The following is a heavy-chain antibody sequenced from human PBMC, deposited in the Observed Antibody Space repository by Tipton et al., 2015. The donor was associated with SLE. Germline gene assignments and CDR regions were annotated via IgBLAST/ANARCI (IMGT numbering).Heavy chain of an antibody. J-gene: IGHJ5*02. Sequence: TLSLTCTVSGGSISSSNYYWGWIRQPPGKGLEWIGNIFYTGSSSYNPSLKSRVTISVDTSKNHFPLKLSSVTAADTAVYYCARRRAATGLFSERGWFDPWGQGALVTVSS. CDR1: GGSISSSNYY. CDR2: IFYTGSS. D-gene: IGHD6-25*01. CDR3: ARRRAATGLFSERGWFDP. V-gene: IGHV4-39*02.